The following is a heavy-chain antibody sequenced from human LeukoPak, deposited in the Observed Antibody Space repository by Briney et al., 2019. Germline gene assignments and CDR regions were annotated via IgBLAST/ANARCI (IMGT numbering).Heavy chain of an antibody. J-gene: IGHJ3*02. V-gene: IGHV1-2*02. CDR2: INPNSGGT. Sequence: ASVKVSCKASGYTFPGYYMHWVRQAPGQGLEWMGWINPNSGGTNYAQKFQGRVTMTRDTSISTAYMELSRLRSDDTAVYYCARVRFLEWFFDAFDIWGQGTMVTVSS. D-gene: IGHD3-3*01. CDR3: ARVRFLEWFFDAFDI. CDR1: GYTFPGYY.